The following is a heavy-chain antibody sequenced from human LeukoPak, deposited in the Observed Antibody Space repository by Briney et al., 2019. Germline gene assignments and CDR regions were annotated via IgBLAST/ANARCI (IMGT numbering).Heavy chain of an antibody. V-gene: IGHV3-23*01. Sequence: GGSLRLSCAASGFTFSSYAMSWVRQAPGKGLEWVSAISGSGGGTYYADSVKGRFTISRDNSKDTLYLQMNSLRAEDTAVYYCASLPLAAPDVDYWGQGTLVTVSS. CDR2: ISGSGGGT. D-gene: IGHD6-13*01. CDR1: GFTFSSYA. J-gene: IGHJ4*02. CDR3: ASLPLAAPDVDY.